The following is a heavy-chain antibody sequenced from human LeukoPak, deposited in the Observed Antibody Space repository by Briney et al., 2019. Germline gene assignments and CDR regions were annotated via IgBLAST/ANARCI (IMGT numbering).Heavy chain of an antibody. J-gene: IGHJ6*03. D-gene: IGHD3-22*01. CDR1: GFTFSSYS. CDR3: AKVSEYDSSGYYPYYYYYYMDV. Sequence: GGSLRLSCAASGFTFSSYSMNWVRQAPGKGLEWVAFIRYDGSNKYYADSVKGRFTISRDNSKNTLYLQMNSLRAEDTAVYYCAKVSEYDSSGYYPYYYYYYMDVWGKGTTVTISS. CDR2: IRYDGSNK. V-gene: IGHV3-30*02.